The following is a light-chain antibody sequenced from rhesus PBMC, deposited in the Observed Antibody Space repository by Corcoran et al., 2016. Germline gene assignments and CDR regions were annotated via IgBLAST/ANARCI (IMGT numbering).Light chain of an antibody. V-gene: IGKV3-42*02. CDR2: DAS. Sequence: ETVVTQSPATLSLSPGERATLPCRASQSVGSNLAWYQQKPGQAPKLLIYDASSRATGIPDRFSGSGSGTEFTLTISSLEPEDVGVYYCQQYNNWNSFGQGTKVEIK. J-gene: IGKJ2*01. CDR1: QSVGSN. CDR3: QQYNNWNS.